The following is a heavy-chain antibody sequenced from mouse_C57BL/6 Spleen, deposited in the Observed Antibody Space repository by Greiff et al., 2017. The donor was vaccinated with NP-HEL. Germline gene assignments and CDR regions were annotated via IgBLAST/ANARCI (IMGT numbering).Heavy chain of an antibody. Sequence: EVRVVESGGGLVQPKGSLKLSCAASGFSFNTYAMNWVRQAPGKGLEWVARIRSKSNNYATYYADLVKDRFTISRDDSESMLYLKMKNLKTEDTAMYYCVRRHYSERYFDVWGTRTTVTVSS. CDR1: GFSFNTYA. CDR2: IRSKSNNYAT. CDR3: VRRHYSERYFDV. J-gene: IGHJ1*03. D-gene: IGHD2-12*01. V-gene: IGHV10-1*01.